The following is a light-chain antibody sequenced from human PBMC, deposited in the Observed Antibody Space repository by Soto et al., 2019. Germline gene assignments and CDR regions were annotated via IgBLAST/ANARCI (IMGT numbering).Light chain of an antibody. CDR2: VGTGGIVG. J-gene: IGLJ3*02. CDR1: SGYSNYK. V-gene: IGLV9-49*01. Sequence: QPVLTQPASASASLGASVTLTCTLSSGYSNYKGDWDQQRPGKGPRFVMRVGTGGIVGSKGDGIPDRFSVLGAGLNRYLTIRNIQEEDESDYHCGADHGSGSTWLFGGGTKLTVL. CDR3: GADHGSGSTWL.